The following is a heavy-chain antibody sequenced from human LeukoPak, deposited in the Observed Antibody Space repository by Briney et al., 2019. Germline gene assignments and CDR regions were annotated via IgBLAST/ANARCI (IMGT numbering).Heavy chain of an antibody. Sequence: PGGSLRLSCAASGFTFSSYAMSWVRQAPGKGLEWVSTISGSGGNTYYADSVKGRFTISRDNSKNTLYLQMNSLRAEDTAVYYCAKSGYDFWSGYYGYWGQGTLVTVSS. CDR1: GFTFSSYA. D-gene: IGHD3-3*01. CDR3: AKSGYDFWSGYYGY. V-gene: IGHV3-23*01. J-gene: IGHJ4*02. CDR2: ISGSGGNT.